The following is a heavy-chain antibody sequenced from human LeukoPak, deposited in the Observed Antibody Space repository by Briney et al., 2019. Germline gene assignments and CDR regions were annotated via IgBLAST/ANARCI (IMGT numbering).Heavy chain of an antibody. V-gene: IGHV1-18*01. D-gene: IGHD2-2*02. Sequence: ASVKVSCKASGYTFTSYGISWVRQAPGQGLEWMGWISAYNGNTNYAQKLQGRVTMTTDTSTSTAYMELSSLRSEDTAVYYCAIERYCSSTSCYIANWFDPWGQGTLVTVSS. CDR2: ISAYNGNT. J-gene: IGHJ5*02. CDR3: AIERYCSSTSCYIANWFDP. CDR1: GYTFTSYG.